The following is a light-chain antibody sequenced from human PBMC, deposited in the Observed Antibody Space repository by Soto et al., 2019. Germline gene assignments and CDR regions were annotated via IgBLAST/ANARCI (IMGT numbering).Light chain of an antibody. CDR1: SSDIGGYNY. J-gene: IGLJ1*01. V-gene: IGLV2-14*03. Sequence: QSVLTQPASVSGSPGQSITISCSGTSSDIGGYNYVSWYQQLPGKVPKLIIYDVSKRPSGVSDRFSGSKSGNAASLTISGLQVEDEADYYGSSYTSTSTLYVFGTGTKLTGL. CDR3: SSYTSTSTLYV. CDR2: DVS.